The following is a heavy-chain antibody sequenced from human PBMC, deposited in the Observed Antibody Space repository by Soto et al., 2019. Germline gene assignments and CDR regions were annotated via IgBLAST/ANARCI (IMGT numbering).Heavy chain of an antibody. CDR2: INPNGGGT. CDR1: GYIFPDYY. D-gene: IGHD6-6*01. Sequence: ASVKVSCKASGYIFPDYYVHWVRQAPGEGLEWMGRINPNGGGTNYAQKFEGWVAMTTDTSISTAYMELSRLNFDDTAVYYCARGEQLVHFDSWGQGTLVTVSS. V-gene: IGHV1-2*04. CDR3: ARGEQLVHFDS. J-gene: IGHJ4*01.